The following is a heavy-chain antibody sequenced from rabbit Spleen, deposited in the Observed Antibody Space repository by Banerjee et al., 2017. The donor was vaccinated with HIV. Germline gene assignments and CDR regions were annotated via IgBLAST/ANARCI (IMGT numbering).Heavy chain of an antibody. J-gene: IGHJ6*01. CDR1: GVSFSSNSY. D-gene: IGHD1-1*01. V-gene: IGHV1S40*01. CDR3: ARDTSSSFSSYGMDL. CDR2: IDAGSSDFT. Sequence: QSLEESGGDLVKPGASLTLTCTASGVSFSSNSYMCWVRQAPGKGLEWIACIDAGSSDFTYFASWAKGRFTISKTSSTTVTLQMTSLTAADTATYFCARDTSSSFSSYGMDLWGPGTLVTVS.